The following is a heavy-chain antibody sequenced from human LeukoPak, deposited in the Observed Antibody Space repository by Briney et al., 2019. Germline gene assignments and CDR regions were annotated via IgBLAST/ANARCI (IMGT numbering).Heavy chain of an antibody. J-gene: IGHJ4*02. Sequence: SETLSLTCAVYGGSFSGYYWSWIRQPPGEGLEWIGEINHSGSTNYNPSLKSRVTISVDTSKNQFSLKLSSVTAADTAVYYCARLCSGGSCYLDYWGQGTLVTVSS. D-gene: IGHD2-15*01. CDR3: ARLCSGGSCYLDY. CDR1: GGSFSGYY. CDR2: INHSGST. V-gene: IGHV4-34*01.